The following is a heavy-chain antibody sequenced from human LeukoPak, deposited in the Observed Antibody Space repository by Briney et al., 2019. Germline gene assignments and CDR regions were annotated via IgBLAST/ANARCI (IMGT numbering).Heavy chain of an antibody. CDR3: SKERSSSGYYDY. D-gene: IGHD3-22*01. CDR2: IWYDGSNK. Sequence: PGRSLRLSCAASGFTFSSYGMHWVRQAPGKGLEWVAVIWYDGSNKYYADSVKGRFTISRDNSKNTLYLQMNSLRAEDTAVYYCSKERSSSGYYDYWGLGTLVTVSS. J-gene: IGHJ4*02. CDR1: GFTFSSYG. V-gene: IGHV3-33*06.